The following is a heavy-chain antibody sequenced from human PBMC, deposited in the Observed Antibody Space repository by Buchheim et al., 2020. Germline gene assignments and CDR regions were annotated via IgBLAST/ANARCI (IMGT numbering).Heavy chain of an antibody. V-gene: IGHV3-30*14. CDR1: GFNFSSNA. D-gene: IGHD3-10*01. CDR2: ISYDGSNI. J-gene: IGHJ6*02. Sequence: QLVESGGGVVQPGRSLRLSCAASGFNFSSNAMHWIRQAPGKGLEWVAVISYDGSNIYYADSVKGRFTISIDYSKNTLSVQMNTLRGEDTAVYYCARDRGSGKYYYYGMDVWGQGTT. CDR3: ARDRGSGKYYYYGMDV.